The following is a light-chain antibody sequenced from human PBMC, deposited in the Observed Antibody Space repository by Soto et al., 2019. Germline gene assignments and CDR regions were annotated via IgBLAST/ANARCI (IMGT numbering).Light chain of an antibody. J-gene: IGKJ4*01. V-gene: IGKV3-15*01. CDR2: GAF. Sequence: EIVMTQSPATLSVSPGETATLSCRASQSVSYNLAWYQQKPGQGPRLVIYGAFSRATGIPARFSGSGSGTEFTLTISSLQSEDFAVYYCQQYKNWPPLTFGGGTRV. CDR1: QSVSYN. CDR3: QQYKNWPPLT.